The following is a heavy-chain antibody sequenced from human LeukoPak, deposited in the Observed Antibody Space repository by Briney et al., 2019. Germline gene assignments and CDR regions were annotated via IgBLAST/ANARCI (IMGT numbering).Heavy chain of an antibody. CDR1: GYTFTGYH. V-gene: IGHV1-2*06. CDR2: ITPNSGDT. CDR3: ARDQEGFDY. Sequence: ASVKVSCKASGYTFTGYHMHWVRLAPGQGLEWMGRITPNSGDTNYAQKFQGRVTVTRDTSTSTVHMELSGLRSEDTAVYYCARDQEGFDYWGQGTLVTVSS. J-gene: IGHJ4*02.